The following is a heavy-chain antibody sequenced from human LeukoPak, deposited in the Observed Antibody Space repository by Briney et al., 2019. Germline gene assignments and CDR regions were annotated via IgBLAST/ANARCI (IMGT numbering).Heavy chain of an antibody. V-gene: IGHV4-34*01. Sequence: PSETLSLTCAVYGGSFSGYYWSWIRHPPGKGLEWIGEINHSGSTNYNPSLKSRVTISVDTSKNQFSLKLSSVTAADTAVYYCARALVRGVIRGYFDYWGQGTLVTVSS. CDR3: ARALVRGVIRGYFDY. D-gene: IGHD3-10*01. CDR2: INHSGST. J-gene: IGHJ4*02. CDR1: GGSFSGYY.